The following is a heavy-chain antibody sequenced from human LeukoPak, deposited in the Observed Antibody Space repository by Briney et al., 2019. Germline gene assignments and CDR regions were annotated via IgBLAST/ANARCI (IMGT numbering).Heavy chain of an antibody. Sequence: SETLSLTCTVSGGPISSYYWSWIRQPPGKGLEWIGYIYYSGSTNYNPSLKSRVTISVDTSKNQFSLKLSSVTAADTAVYYCARSRYCSGGSCYARYFDYWGQGTLVTVSS. CDR3: ARSRYCSGGSCYARYFDY. D-gene: IGHD2-15*01. V-gene: IGHV4-59*08. J-gene: IGHJ4*02. CDR1: GGPISSYY. CDR2: IYYSGST.